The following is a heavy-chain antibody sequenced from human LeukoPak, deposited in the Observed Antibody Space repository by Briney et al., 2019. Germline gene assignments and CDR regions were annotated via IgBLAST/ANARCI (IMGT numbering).Heavy chain of an antibody. J-gene: IGHJ1*01. V-gene: IGHV3-21*01. CDR3: ARALPDGRAEYFQH. Sequence: GGSLRLSCAASGFTFSSYSMNWVRQAPGKGLEWVSSISSSSSYIYYADSVKGRFTISRDNAKNSLYLQMNSLGAEDTAVYYCARALPDGRAEYFQHWGQGTLVTVSS. CDR1: GFTFSSYS. CDR2: ISSSSSYI. D-gene: IGHD1-14*01.